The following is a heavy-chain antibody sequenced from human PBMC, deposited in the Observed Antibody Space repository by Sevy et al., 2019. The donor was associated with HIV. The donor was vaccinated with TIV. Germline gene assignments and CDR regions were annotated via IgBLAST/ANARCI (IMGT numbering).Heavy chain of an antibody. Sequence: ASVKVSCKVSGSTLTKLSIHWVRQAPGKGLEWMATFDPEDGQTIYAQKFQGSVTMTEDTSTDTGYMEVSSLRSEDTAIYSSATTKDYYESSGSPIDYWGQGTLVTVSS. CDR3: ATTKDYYESSGSPIDY. CDR1: GSTLTKLS. CDR2: FDPEDGQT. D-gene: IGHD3-22*01. V-gene: IGHV1-24*01. J-gene: IGHJ4*02.